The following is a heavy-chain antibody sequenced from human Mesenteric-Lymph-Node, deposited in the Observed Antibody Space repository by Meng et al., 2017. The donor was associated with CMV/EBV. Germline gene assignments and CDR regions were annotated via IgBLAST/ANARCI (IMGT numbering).Heavy chain of an antibody. D-gene: IGHD7-27*01. CDR3: ARQITGGWFDP. CDR1: GDSISNNDYH. J-gene: IGHJ5*02. CDR2: ISSSGRT. Sequence: SETLSLTCSLSGDSISNNDYHWGWICQPPGKGLEWIGNISSSGRTYYTPSLKTRVTISVDSSKNPFSLRLTSVTAADTALYYCARQITGGWFDPWGPGTQVTVSS. V-gene: IGHV4-39*01.